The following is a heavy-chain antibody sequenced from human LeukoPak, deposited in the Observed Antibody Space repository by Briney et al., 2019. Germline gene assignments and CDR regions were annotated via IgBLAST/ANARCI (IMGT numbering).Heavy chain of an antibody. CDR1: GYTFTCYY. CDR2: INPNSGGT. Sequence: ASVKVSCKASGYTFTCYYMHWVRQAPGQGLEGMGWINPNSGGTNYAQKFQGRVTMTRDTSISTAYMELSRLRSDDTAVYYCARFSQYYDSPTHYLDYWGQGILVTVSS. J-gene: IGHJ4*02. V-gene: IGHV1-2*02. CDR3: ARFSQYYDSPTHYLDY. D-gene: IGHD2/OR15-2a*01.